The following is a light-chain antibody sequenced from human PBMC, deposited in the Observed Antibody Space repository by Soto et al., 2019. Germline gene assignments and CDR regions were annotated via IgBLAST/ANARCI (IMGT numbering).Light chain of an antibody. CDR2: AAS. V-gene: IGKV1-39*01. Sequence: VQMTQSPSSLSASVGDRVTIACRASQNINTYLNWYQQKPGKAPKLLIYAASTLQSGVPSRFSGSGSGTDFTLTISSLQPEDFATYYCQQLNSYPLTFGGGTKVDI. CDR1: QNINTY. CDR3: QQLNSYPLT. J-gene: IGKJ4*01.